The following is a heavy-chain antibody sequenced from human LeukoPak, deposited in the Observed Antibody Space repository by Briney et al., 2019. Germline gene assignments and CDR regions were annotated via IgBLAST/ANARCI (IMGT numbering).Heavy chain of an antibody. Sequence: SETLSLTCAVSGVSITSNAWWTWVRQPPGKGLEWIGEIFHSGRTHYSPSLKSRATISVDKSKTQFSLQLSSVTAADTAVYYCARNDGNSDFDYWGQGTLVTVSS. J-gene: IGHJ4*02. D-gene: IGHD4-23*01. V-gene: IGHV4-4*02. CDR1: GVSITSNAW. CDR2: IFHSGRT. CDR3: ARNDGNSDFDY.